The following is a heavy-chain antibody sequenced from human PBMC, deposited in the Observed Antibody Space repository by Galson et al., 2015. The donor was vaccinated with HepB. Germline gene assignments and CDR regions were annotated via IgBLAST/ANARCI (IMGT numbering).Heavy chain of an antibody. CDR2: ISAYNGNT. CDR3: ARDLEYSSSLDAFDI. V-gene: IGHV1-18*04. Sequence: QSGAEVKKPGESLKVSCKASGYTFTSYGISWVRQAPGQGLEWMGWISAYNGNTNYAQKLQGRVTMTTDTSTSTAYMELGSLRSDDTPVYYCARDLEYSSSLDAFDIWGQGTMVTASS. CDR1: GYTFTSYG. J-gene: IGHJ3*02. D-gene: IGHD6-13*01.